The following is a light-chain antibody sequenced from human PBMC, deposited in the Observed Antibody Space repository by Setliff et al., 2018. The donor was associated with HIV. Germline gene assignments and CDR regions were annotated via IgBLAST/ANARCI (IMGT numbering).Light chain of an antibody. J-gene: IGLJ1*01. CDR2: YDS. Sequence: SYELTQPPSVSVAPGKTARITCGGNNIGSKSVHWYQQKPGQAPVLVISYDSDRPSGIPERFSGSNSGNTATLTISRVEAGDEADYYCQVWDSSSDHPYVFGTGTKVT. CDR1: NIGSKS. V-gene: IGLV3-21*04. CDR3: QVWDSSSDHPYV.